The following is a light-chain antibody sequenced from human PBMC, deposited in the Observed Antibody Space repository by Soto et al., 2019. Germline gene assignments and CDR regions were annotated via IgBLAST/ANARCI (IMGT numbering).Light chain of an antibody. CDR2: GAS. J-gene: IGKJ1*01. CDR1: QSVQFNY. Sequence: EIVWTQSTGTVSLAPGERVALSCRASQSVQFNYVAWYQQKPGQAPRLLIYGASSRATGIPDRFSGSGSGMDFTLTISSXAPEDFAVYYCQQSGDSQWTFGQGTKVDTK. V-gene: IGKV3-20*01. CDR3: QQSGDSQWT.